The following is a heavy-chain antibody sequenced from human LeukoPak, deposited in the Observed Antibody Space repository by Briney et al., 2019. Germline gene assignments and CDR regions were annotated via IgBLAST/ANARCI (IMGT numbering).Heavy chain of an antibody. V-gene: IGHV3-23*01. J-gene: IGHJ4*01. CDR2: ISGSGVST. D-gene: IGHD3-10*01. CDR1: GFTFRSYA. CDR3: AEVESSYCRI. Sequence: PGGSLRLSCAASGFTFRSYAMSWGRQAPGKGLEWVSSISGSGVSTYYADSVKGRFTISRDNSKNSMYLQMSSLRAEDTAIYYCAEVESSYCRIWGQGTLVTVSS.